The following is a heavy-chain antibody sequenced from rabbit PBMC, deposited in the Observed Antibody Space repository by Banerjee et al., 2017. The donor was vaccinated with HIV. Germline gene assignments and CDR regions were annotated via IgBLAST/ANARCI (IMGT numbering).Heavy chain of an antibody. CDR1: GFSFSSYHY. Sequence: QEQLVESGGGLVKPGASLTLTCKASGFSFSSYHYMCWVRQAPGKGLEWIACLDTGGSGSSYNASWAKVRITNSKTSSTTVNLQMTTLAAADTSSYFCAIGSDSSGWGSDLWGPGTLVTDS. V-gene: IGHV1S45*01. J-gene: IGHJ4*01. CDR2: LDTGGSGSS. CDR3: AIGSDSSGWGSDL. D-gene: IGHD4-1*01.